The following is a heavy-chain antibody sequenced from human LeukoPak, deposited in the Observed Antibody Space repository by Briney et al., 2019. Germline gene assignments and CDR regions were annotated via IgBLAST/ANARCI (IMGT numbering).Heavy chain of an antibody. CDR2: AYHSGST. D-gene: IGHD1-26*01. CDR1: GGSINSSSYY. J-gene: IGHJ2*01. Sequence: PSETLSLTCTVSGGSINSSSYYWGWIRQPPGKGLEWIGTAYHSGSTLYNPSLESRVIISVDTSRNQFSLRLSSVTAADTAVYFCAGSDGIYRGWYLDLWGRGSLVTVSS. V-gene: IGHV4-39*01. CDR3: AGSDGIYRGWYLDL.